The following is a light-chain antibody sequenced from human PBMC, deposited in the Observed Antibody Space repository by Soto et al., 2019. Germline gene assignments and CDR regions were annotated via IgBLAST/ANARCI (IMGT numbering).Light chain of an antibody. CDR3: QSYDSSLSGSRV. CDR1: SSNIGAGYD. V-gene: IGLV1-40*01. Sequence: QSVLTQPPSVSGATGQRVTISCTGSSSNIGAGYDVHWYQQLPGTAPKLLIYGNSNRPSGVPDRFSGSKSGTPASLAITGLQAEDEADYYCQSYDSSLSGSRVFGAGTKVTVL. CDR2: GNS. J-gene: IGLJ1*01.